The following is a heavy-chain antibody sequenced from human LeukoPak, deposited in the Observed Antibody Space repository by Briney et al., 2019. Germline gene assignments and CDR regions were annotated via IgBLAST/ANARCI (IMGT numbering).Heavy chain of an antibody. J-gene: IGHJ4*02. V-gene: IGHV1-46*01. CDR3: ALSIPATGYYFDY. CDR2: INPSGGST. CDR1: GYTFTTYY. D-gene: IGHD6-13*01. Sequence: ASVTVSCKASGYTFTTYYIHGVRQAPGQGLEWMGIINPSGGSTTYAQKFQGRITMTRDTSTSTVYMELSSLRSEDTAVYYCALSIPATGYYFDYWGQGTLVTVSP.